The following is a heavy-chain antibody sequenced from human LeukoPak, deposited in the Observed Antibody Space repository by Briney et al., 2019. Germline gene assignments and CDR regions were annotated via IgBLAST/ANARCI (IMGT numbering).Heavy chain of an antibody. D-gene: IGHD3-22*01. CDR3: ATLYPNYYDSSGYH. V-gene: IGHV1-24*01. J-gene: IGHJ1*01. CDR2: FDPEDGET. CDR1: GYTLSELS. Sequence: GASVKASCKVSGYTLSELSMHWVRQAPGKGLEWMGGFDPEDGETIYAQKFQGRVTMTEDTSTDTAYMELSSLRSEDTAVYYCATLYPNYYDSSGYHWGQGTLVTVSS.